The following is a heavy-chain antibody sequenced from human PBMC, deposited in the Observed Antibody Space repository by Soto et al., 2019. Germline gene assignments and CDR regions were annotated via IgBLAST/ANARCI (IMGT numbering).Heavy chain of an antibody. D-gene: IGHD6-13*01. J-gene: IGHJ6*02. Sequence: GESLNISCTGSGYSFSSYCIGWVRQLPGKGLEWMGIIYPGDSDTRYSPSFQGQVTISADKSISTAYLQWSSLKASDTAMYYCARTSAAGKYYYGMDVWGQGTTVTVSS. V-gene: IGHV5-51*01. CDR1: GYSFSSYC. CDR2: IYPGDSDT. CDR3: ARTSAAGKYYYGMDV.